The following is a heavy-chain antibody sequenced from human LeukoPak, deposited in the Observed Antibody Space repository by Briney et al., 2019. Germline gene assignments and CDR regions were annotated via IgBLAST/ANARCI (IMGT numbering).Heavy chain of an antibody. D-gene: IGHD3-22*01. J-gene: IGHJ4*02. CDR3: ATPGNYDSSGYYYPFDY. Sequence: SVKVSCKASGGTFSSYAISWVRQAPGQGLEWMGGIIPIFGTANYAQKFQGRVTITADESTSTAYMELSSLRSEDTAVYYCATPGNYDSSGYYYPFDYWGQGTLSPSPQ. V-gene: IGHV1-69*13. CDR2: IIPIFGTA. CDR1: GGTFSSYA.